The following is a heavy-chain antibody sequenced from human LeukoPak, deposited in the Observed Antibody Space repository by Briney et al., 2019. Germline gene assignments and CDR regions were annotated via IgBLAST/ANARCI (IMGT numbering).Heavy chain of an antibody. CDR3: AKSGLNRFDY. CDR1: GFTFSSYA. J-gene: IGHJ4*02. CDR2: ISGSGT. D-gene: IGHD2-15*01. Sequence: PGGSLRLSCAASGFTFSSYAMSWVRQAPGKGLEWVSTISGSGTCYADSVKGRFTISRDNSKNTLYLQMNSPRAEDTAVYYCAKSGLNRFDYWGQGTLVTVSS. V-gene: IGHV3-23*01.